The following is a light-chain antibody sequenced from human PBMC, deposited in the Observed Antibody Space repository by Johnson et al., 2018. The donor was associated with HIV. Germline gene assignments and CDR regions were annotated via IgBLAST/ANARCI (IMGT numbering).Light chain of an antibody. J-gene: IGLJ1*01. CDR3: GTWGNSLRSYV. CDR1: KLGDKY. CDR2: QDS. Sequence: VLTQPPSVSVSPGQTASITCSGDKLGDKYACWYQQKPGQSPVLVIYQDSKRPSGIPERFSGSNSGNTATLTISGTQTCDEAAYYCGTWGNSLRSYVFGTGTKVTVL. V-gene: IGLV3-1*01.